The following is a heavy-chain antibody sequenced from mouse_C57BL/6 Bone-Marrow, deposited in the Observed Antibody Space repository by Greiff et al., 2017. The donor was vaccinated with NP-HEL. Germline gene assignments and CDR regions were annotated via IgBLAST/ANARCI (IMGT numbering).Heavy chain of an antibody. CDR1: GFTFSDYY. V-gene: IGHV5-16*01. CDR2: INYDGSST. Sequence: EVKLMESEGGLVQPGSSMKLSCTASGFTFSDYYMAWVRQVPEKGLEWVANINYDGSSTYYLDSLKSRFIISRDNAKNILYLQMSSLKSEDTATYYCARVPYDYWGQGTTLTVSS. CDR3: ARVPYDY. J-gene: IGHJ2*01.